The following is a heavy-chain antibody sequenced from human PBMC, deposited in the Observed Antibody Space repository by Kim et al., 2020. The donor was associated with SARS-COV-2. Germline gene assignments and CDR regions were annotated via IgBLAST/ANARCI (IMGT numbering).Heavy chain of an antibody. D-gene: IGHD6-19*01. V-gene: IGHV3-30-3*01. J-gene: IGHJ3*01. Sequence: GGSLRLSCAASGFTFRNYALHWVRQAPGKGLEWVAVISYDGTNKYYAYSVTGRFTISSDNSKYTLYLHMNSLRIDDTDLYHCSRDLAPGLASRFCYGFDV. CDR1: GFTFRNYA. CDR2: ISYDGTNK. CDR3: SRDLAPGLASRFCYGFDV.